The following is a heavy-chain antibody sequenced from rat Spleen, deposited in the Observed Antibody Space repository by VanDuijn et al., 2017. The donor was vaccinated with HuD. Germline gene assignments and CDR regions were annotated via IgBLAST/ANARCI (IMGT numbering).Heavy chain of an antibody. V-gene: IGHV2-13*01. D-gene: IGHD1-2*01. J-gene: IGHJ1*01. CDR2: IWGNGNT. CDR1: GFSLSSYG. CDR3: ARWGHYSSLDF. Sequence: QVQLKESGPGLVQPSQTLSLTCTVSGFSLSSYGVIWVRQPPGKGLEWMGVIWGNGNTNYNSALKSRLSISRDTSKSQVYLKMSSLQTEDTSMYFCARWGHYSSLDFWGPGTMVTVSS.